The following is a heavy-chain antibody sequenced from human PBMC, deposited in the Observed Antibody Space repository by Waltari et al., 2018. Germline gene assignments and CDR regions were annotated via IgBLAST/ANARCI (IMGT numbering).Heavy chain of an antibody. Sequence: QVQLVESGGGVVQPGRSLRPSCAASEFPFRSYAMHWVRQAPGKGLEWVAVISYNERNIYYVDSVKGRFIISRDNSRKMLYLQMNSLRTEDTAVYYCARDYCDRTNCHGMDVWGQGTTVTVSS. J-gene: IGHJ6*02. D-gene: IGHD3-22*01. CDR1: EFPFRSYA. CDR2: ISYNERNI. V-gene: IGHV3-30*04. CDR3: ARDYCDRTNCHGMDV.